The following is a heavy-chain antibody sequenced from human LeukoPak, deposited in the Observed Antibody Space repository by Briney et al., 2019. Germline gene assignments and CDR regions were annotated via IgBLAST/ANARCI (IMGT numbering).Heavy chain of an antibody. V-gene: IGHV4-38-2*01. D-gene: IGHD3-9*01. CDR1: GYSISSGYY. J-gene: IGHJ4*02. CDR2: IYHSGST. Sequence: SETLSLTCAVSGYSISSGYYWGWIRQPPGKGLEWIGSIYHSGSTYYNPSLKSRVTISVDTSKNQFSLKLSSVTAADTAEYYCARVDILTGFDYWGQGTLVTVSS. CDR3: ARVDILTGFDY.